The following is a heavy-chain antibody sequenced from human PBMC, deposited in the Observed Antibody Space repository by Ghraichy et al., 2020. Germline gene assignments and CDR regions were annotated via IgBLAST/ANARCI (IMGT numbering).Heavy chain of an antibody. Sequence: ASVKVSCKVSGYTLTELSMHWVRQAPGKGLEWMGGFDPEDGETIYAQKFQGRVTMTEDTSTDTAYMELSSLRSEDTAVYYCATVVYGGYINWFDPWGQGTLVTVSS. V-gene: IGHV1-24*01. CDR1: GYTLTELS. CDR3: ATVVYGGYINWFDP. D-gene: IGHD5-12*01. CDR2: FDPEDGET. J-gene: IGHJ5*02.